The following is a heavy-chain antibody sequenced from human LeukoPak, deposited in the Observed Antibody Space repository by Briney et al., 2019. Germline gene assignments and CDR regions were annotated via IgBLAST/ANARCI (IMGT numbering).Heavy chain of an antibody. CDR2: IIPIFGTA. Sequence: GASVKVFCKASGGTFSSYAISWVRQAPGQGLEWMGGIIPIFGTANYAQKFQGRVTITTDESTSTAYMELSSLRSEDTAVYYCAREHYYLAKNWFDPWGQGTLVTVSS. CDR3: AREHYYLAKNWFDP. V-gene: IGHV1-69*05. CDR1: GGTFSSYA. D-gene: IGHD2/OR15-2a*01. J-gene: IGHJ5*02.